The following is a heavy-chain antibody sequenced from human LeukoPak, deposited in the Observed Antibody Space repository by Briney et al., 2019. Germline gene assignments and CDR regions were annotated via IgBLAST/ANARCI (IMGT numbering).Heavy chain of an antibody. CDR3: ARGGIVGATPAYYYYYGMDV. J-gene: IGHJ6*02. Sequence: GGSLRLTCAASGFTFSNYGIHWVRQGPGKGLEWVSVIYSGGSTYYADSVKGRFTISRDNSKNTLYLQMNSLRAEDTAVYYCARGGIVGATPAYYYYYGMDVWGQGTTVTVSS. CDR1: GFTFSNYG. D-gene: IGHD1-26*01. CDR2: IYSGGST. V-gene: IGHV3-NL1*01.